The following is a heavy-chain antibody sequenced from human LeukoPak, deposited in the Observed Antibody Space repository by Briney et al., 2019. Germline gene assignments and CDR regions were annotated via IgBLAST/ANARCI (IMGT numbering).Heavy chain of an antibody. CDR2: IYHSGST. D-gene: IGHD2-2*01. V-gene: IGHV4-30-2*01. J-gene: IGHJ4*02. Sequence: PSETLSLTCTVSGGSISSSSYYWGWIRQPPGKGLEWIGYIYHSGSTYYNPSLKSRVTISVDRSKNQFSLKLSSVTAADTAVYYCARAQIVVVPAAIQYYFDYWGQGTLVTVSS. CDR3: ARAQIVVVPAAIQYYFDY. CDR1: GGSISSSSYY.